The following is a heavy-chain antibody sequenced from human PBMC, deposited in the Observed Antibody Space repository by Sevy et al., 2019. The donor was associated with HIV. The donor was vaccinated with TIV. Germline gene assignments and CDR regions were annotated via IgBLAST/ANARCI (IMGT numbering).Heavy chain of an antibody. CDR2: ISSSSSTI. CDR3: ARDPWSYDSGVCSDV. V-gene: IGHV3-48*01. CDR1: GFTFSSYS. D-gene: IGHD3-22*01. J-gene: IGHJ6*02. Sequence: GGSLRLSCAASGFTFSSYSMNWVRQAPGKGLEWVSYISSSSSTIYYADSVKGRFTISRDNAKNSLYLQMNSLGAEDTAVYYCARDPWSYDSGVCSDVWGQGTTVTVSS.